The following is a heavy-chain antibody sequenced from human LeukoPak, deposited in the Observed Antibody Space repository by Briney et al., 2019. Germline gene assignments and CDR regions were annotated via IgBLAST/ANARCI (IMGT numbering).Heavy chain of an antibody. CDR2: IKQDGSEK. CDR1: GFSFSTYW. J-gene: IGHJ4*02. V-gene: IGHV3-7*01. CDR3: ATDLGSSRPNF. Sequence: GGSLRLSCAASGFSFSTYWMSWVRQAPGKGLEWVANIKQDGSEKYYVDSAKGRFTISRDNAKNSLYLQMNSLTAEDTAVYYCATDLGSSRPNFWGQGILVTVSS. D-gene: IGHD6-13*01.